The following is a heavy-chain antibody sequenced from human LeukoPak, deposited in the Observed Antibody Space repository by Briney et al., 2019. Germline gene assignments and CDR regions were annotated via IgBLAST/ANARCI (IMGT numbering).Heavy chain of an antibody. CDR1: GGSMSSYY. V-gene: IGHV4-59*08. Sequence: PSETLSLTCTVSGGSMSSYYWSWIRQPPGKGLEWIGYIYYSGSTKYNPSLKSRVTISVDTSKNQFSLKLSSVTAADTAVYYCVRGARAGYNLEPFDYWGQGTLVTVSS. J-gene: IGHJ4*02. CDR3: VRGARAGYNLEPFDY. CDR2: IYYSGST. D-gene: IGHD5-24*01.